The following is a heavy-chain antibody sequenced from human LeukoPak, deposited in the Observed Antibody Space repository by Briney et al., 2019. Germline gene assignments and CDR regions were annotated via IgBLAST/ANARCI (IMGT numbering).Heavy chain of an antibody. CDR3: ARLIAVAGRQKVDY. CDR2: IIPIFGTA. CDR1: GGTFSSYA. J-gene: IGHJ4*02. V-gene: IGHV1-69*13. Sequence: SVKVSCKASGGTFSSYAISWVRQAPGQGLEWMGGIIPIFGTANYAQKFQGRVTITADESTSTAYMELSSLRSEDAAVYYCARLIAVAGRQKVDYWGQGTLVTVSS. D-gene: IGHD6-19*01.